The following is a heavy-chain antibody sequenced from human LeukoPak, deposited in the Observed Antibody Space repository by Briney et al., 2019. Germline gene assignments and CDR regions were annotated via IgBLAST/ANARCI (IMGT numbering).Heavy chain of an antibody. D-gene: IGHD5-24*01. J-gene: IGHJ4*02. CDR1: GFTFSDYY. CDR3: ARALGMATITPLFDY. CDR2: MSSSANTI. V-gene: IGHV3-11*01. Sequence: GGSLRLSCAASGFTFSDYYMSWIRQAPGKGLEWVAYMSSSANTILYADSVKGRFTISRDNAKNSLYLQMNSLTAEDTAVYYCARALGMATITPLFDYWGQGTLVTVSS.